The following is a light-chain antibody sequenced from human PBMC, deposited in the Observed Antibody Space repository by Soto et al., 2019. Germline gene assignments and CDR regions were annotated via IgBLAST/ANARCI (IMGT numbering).Light chain of an antibody. CDR2: EAS. CDR1: HAISTF. J-gene: IGKJ5*01. V-gene: IGKV1-9*01. CDR3: QQLYTLPFT. Sequence: DIQLTQSPSLLSESIGDRVTISCGASHAISTFLAWYQQKPGKAPKLLIYEASTLQSGVPSRFSGSGSGTEFTLTISGLLPEDFAAYHCQQLYTLPFTFGQGTRL.